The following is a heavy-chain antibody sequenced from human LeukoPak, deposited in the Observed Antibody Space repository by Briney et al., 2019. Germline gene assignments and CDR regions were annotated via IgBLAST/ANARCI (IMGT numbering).Heavy chain of an antibody. CDR2: IYPGDSDT. Sequence: EFQNISCKGSGYSFSSYWIGWVRQLPGKRLEWMGIIYPGDSDTRYSPSFQGQVTISADKSISTAYLQWSSLKASDTAMYYYARRQEQPAFYVFDIWGQGTMVTVSS. V-gene: IGHV5-51*01. J-gene: IGHJ3*02. CDR3: ARRQEQPAFYVFDI. CDR1: GYSFSSYW.